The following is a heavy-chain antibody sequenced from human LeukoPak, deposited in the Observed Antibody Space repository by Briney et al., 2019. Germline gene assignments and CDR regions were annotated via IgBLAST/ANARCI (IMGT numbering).Heavy chain of an antibody. J-gene: IGHJ6*03. D-gene: IGHD3-9*01. V-gene: IGHV3-23*01. CDR3: AKCILSGYYKGYMDV. Sequence: GGSLRLSCAASGFTFSSFGMSWVRQAPGKGLEWVSAISGSGGSTYSADSVKGRFTISRDNSKNTLYLQMNSLRAEDTAVYYCAKCILSGYYKGYMDVWGKGTTVTISS. CDR1: GFTFSSFG. CDR2: ISGSGGST.